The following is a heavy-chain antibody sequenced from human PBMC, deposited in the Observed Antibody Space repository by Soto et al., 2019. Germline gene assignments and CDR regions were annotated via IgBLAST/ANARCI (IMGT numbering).Heavy chain of an antibody. Sequence: ASVKVSCKASVYIFNTYAIHWVRQDPGQGFEWMGWISAYNGNTNYAQRLQGRVTITTDTPTSTAYMELRSLRSDDTAVYYCARFDWNAIYYYYGMDVWGQGTTVTVSS. CDR1: VYIFNTYA. J-gene: IGHJ6*02. CDR3: ARFDWNAIYYYYGMDV. CDR2: ISAYNGNT. V-gene: IGHV1-18*01. D-gene: IGHD1-1*01.